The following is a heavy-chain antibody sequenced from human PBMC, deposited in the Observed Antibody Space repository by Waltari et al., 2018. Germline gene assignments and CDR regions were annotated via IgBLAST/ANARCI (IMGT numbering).Heavy chain of an antibody. J-gene: IGHJ3*02. CDR2: IYTSGRA. CDR3: ALVRVVNAFDI. CDR1: GVSMRSGEYY. Sequence: QLQESGPGLVKPLQTLSLTCTVSGVSMRSGEYYWSWIRQPAGKGLEWIGYIYTSGRATYNPSVKSRVSMSIDTFKNQFSLNLKSVTAADTAVYYCALVRVVNAFDIWGQGTMVTVSS. D-gene: IGHD3-3*01. V-gene: IGHV4-61*09.